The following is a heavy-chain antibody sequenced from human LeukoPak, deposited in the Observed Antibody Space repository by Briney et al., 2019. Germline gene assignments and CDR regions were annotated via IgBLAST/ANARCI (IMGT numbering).Heavy chain of an antibody. D-gene: IGHD6-13*01. Sequence: GGSLRLSCAASGFTFSSYGMHWVRQAPGKGLEWVAVISYDGSNKYYADSVKGRFTISRDNSKNTLYLQMNSLRAEDTAVYYCAKGGYSSSWYSSYYYYGMDVWGKGTTVTVSS. J-gene: IGHJ6*04. V-gene: IGHV3-30*18. CDR3: AKGGYSSSWYSSYYYYGMDV. CDR1: GFTFSSYG. CDR2: ISYDGSNK.